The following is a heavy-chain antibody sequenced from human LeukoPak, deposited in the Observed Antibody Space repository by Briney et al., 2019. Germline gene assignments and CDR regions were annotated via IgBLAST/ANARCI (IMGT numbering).Heavy chain of an antibody. Sequence: GGSLRLSCAASGFNFSSYGMHWVRRAPGKGLEWVAVIWYDGSNKYYADSVKGRFTISRDNSKNTLYLQMNSLRAEDTAVYYCAKDRRRGYCSGGSCYSGTYFDYWGQGTLVTVSS. CDR3: AKDRRRGYCSGGSCYSGTYFDY. CDR2: IWYDGSNK. J-gene: IGHJ4*02. D-gene: IGHD2-15*01. V-gene: IGHV3-33*06. CDR1: GFNFSSYG.